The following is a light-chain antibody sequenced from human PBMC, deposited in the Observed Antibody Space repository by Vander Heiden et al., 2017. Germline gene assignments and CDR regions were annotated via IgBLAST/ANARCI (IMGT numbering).Light chain of an antibody. CDR3: QQDDSTPWT. Sequence: DIVMTQSPDSLAVSLGERATINCKSSQSVLYSSNNKNYLAWYQQKPGQPPKLLIYWASTRESGVPDRLSGSGSGTDFTLTISSLQAEDVAVYYCQQDDSTPWTFGQGTKVEIK. V-gene: IGKV4-1*01. J-gene: IGKJ1*01. CDR1: QSVLYSSNNKNY. CDR2: WAS.